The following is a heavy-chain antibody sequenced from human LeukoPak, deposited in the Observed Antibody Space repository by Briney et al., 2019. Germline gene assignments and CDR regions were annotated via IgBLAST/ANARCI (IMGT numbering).Heavy chain of an antibody. CDR1: GGSISSYY. V-gene: IGHV4-59*01. D-gene: IGHD6-13*01. Sequence: SETLSLTCTVSGGSISSYYWSWIRQPPGKGLEWIGYIYYSGGTNYNPSLKSRVTISVDTPKNQFSLKLSSVTAADTAVYYCAGGRYSSWFDYWGQGTLVTVSS. CDR3: AGGRYSSWFDY. J-gene: IGHJ4*02. CDR2: IYYSGGT.